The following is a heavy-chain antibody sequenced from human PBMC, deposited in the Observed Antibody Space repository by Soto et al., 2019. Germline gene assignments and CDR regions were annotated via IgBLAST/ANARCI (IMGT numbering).Heavy chain of an antibody. J-gene: IGHJ4*02. CDR2: ITSGSSYI. CDR3: ARYSFDY. D-gene: IGHD2-15*01. V-gene: IGHV3-21*01. CDR1: GFTFSGYT. Sequence: PGGSLRLSCAASGFTFSGYTMNWVRQAPGKGLEWVSSITSGSSYIYYADSVKGRFTISRDNAKNSLYLQINSLRAEDTAMYYCARYSFDYWGQGTLVTVSS.